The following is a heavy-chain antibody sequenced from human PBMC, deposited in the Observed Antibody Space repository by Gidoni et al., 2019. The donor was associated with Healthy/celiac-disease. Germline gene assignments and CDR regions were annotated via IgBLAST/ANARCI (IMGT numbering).Heavy chain of an antibody. D-gene: IGHD2-15*01. CDR3: ARARGYCSGGSCYYYYGMDV. J-gene: IGHJ6*02. Sequence: EVQLVESGGGLIQPGGSLRLSCTASGFTVSSHYLSWVSQAPGKGLEWVSVIYSGGSTYYADSVKGRFTISRDNSKNTLYLQMNSLRAEDTAVYYCARARGYCSGGSCYYYYGMDVWGQGTTVTVSS. V-gene: IGHV3-53*01. CDR1: GFTVSSHY. CDR2: IYSGGST.